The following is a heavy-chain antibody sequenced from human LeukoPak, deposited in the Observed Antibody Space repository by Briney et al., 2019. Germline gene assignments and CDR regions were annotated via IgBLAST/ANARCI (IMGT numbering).Heavy chain of an antibody. Sequence: PGGSLRLSCVASGFTFGDYWMTWVRQAPGKGPQWVANIKQDGSEKYYVDSVKGRFTISRDNAEKSLFLQMNSLRDEDTVLYYCARDPTAAGADYWGQGTLVTVPS. CDR1: GFTFGDYW. J-gene: IGHJ4*02. CDR3: ARDPTAAGADY. D-gene: IGHD6-13*01. CDR2: IKQDGSEK. V-gene: IGHV3-7*01.